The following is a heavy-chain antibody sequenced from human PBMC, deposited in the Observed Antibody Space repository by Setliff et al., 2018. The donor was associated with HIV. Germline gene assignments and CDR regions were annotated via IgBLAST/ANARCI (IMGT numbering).Heavy chain of an antibody. V-gene: IGHV3-74*03. CDR2: INSDGSII. CDR1: GFTFRNYW. D-gene: IGHD3-10*01. CDR3: ARDSELDGWPGASDV. J-gene: IGHJ3*01. Sequence: GGSLRLSCAASGFTFRNYWMHWVRQSPRKGLLCISRINSDGSIITYAGSVKGRFTVSRDNAKNRLYLQMNSLRAEDTGVYYCARDSELDGWPGASDVWGQGTMVIVSS.